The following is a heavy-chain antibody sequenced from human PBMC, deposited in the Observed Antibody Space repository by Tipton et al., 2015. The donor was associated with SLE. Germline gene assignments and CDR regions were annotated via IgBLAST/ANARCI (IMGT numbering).Heavy chain of an antibody. D-gene: IGHD6-13*01. CDR1: GGSISSSSYY. J-gene: IGHJ4*02. CDR2: IYYSGST. Sequence: TLSLTCTVSGGSISSSSYYWGWIRQPPGKGLEWIGSIYYSGSTYYNPSLKSQVTISVDTSKNQFSLKLSSVTAADTAVYYCARGWGSLPYYFDYWGQGTLVTVAS. CDR3: ARGWGSLPYYFDY. V-gene: IGHV4-39*07.